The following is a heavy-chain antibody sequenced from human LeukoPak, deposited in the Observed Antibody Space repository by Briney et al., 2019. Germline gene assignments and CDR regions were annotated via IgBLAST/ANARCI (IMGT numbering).Heavy chain of an antibody. CDR1: GGTFSSYA. CDR2: IIPIFGTA. CDR3: ARSPTNGYYYDY. D-gene: IGHD3-22*01. V-gene: IGHV1-69*13. Sequence: SVKVSCKASGGTFSSYAISWVRQAPGQGLEWMGGIIPIFGTANYAQKFQGRVTITADESTSTAYMELSSLRSEDTAVYYCARSPTNGYYYDYWGRGTLVTVSS. J-gene: IGHJ4*02.